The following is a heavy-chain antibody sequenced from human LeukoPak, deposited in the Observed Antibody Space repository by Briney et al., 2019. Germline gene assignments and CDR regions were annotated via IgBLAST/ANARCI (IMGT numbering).Heavy chain of an antibody. J-gene: IGHJ5*02. D-gene: IGHD4-17*01. CDR1: GFTFSSYS. V-gene: IGHV3-23*01. CDR2: INGGGGDI. Sequence: PGGSLRLSCAASGFTFSSYSMSWVRQAPGKGLEWVSSINGGGGDIKYADSVKGRFTSSRDNSKDTLYLQINSLRAEDTAIYYCAKGHGDWAGNYFDPWGQGTLVSVSS. CDR3: AKGHGDWAGNYFDP.